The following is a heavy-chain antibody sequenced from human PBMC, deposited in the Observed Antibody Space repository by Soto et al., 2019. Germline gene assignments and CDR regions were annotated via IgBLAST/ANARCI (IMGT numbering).Heavy chain of an antibody. V-gene: IGHV3-30*02. D-gene: IGHD3-10*02. Sequence: GGSLRLSCVGSGFIFSNNGMHWVRQTPGKGLEWVAFMSYDGSDTFYADSVKGRFTISRDNSKNTLFLHMSNLRAEDTAMNYCTIVRVADSALDHWGQGTLVPVSP. J-gene: IGHJ4*02. CDR2: MSYDGSDT. CDR1: GFIFSNNG. CDR3: TIVRVADSALDH.